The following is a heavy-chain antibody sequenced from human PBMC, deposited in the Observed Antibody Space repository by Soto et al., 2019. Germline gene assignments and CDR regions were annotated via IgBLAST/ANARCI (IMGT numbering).Heavy chain of an antibody. CDR2: IYIAGAT. CDR3: ARDGGSYPEYFQH. J-gene: IGHJ1*01. Sequence: EVQLVESGGGLIQPGGSLRLSCAVSGFTVSSHYMTWVRQAPGKGLEWVSVIYIAGATYYADSVKGRFTISRDNSKNTLYLQMNSLRVEDTAVYYCARDGGSYPEYFQHWGQGTLVAVSS. CDR1: GFTVSSHY. D-gene: IGHD1-26*01. V-gene: IGHV3-53*01.